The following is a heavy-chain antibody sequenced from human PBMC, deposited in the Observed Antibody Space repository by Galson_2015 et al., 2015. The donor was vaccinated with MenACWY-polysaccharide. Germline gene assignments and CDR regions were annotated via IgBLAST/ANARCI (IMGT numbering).Heavy chain of an antibody. CDR3: VKGGWADN. Sequence: SLRLSCAASGFNFSIYVMTWVRQAPGKGLEWVSAISSGSDTAYYTDSVKGRFTISRDNSKDTLHLQMDSLRAEDTAVYYCVKGGWADNWGRGTLVTVSS. D-gene: IGHD1-26*01. CDR2: ISSGSDTA. CDR1: GFNFSIYV. V-gene: IGHV3-23*01. J-gene: IGHJ4*02.